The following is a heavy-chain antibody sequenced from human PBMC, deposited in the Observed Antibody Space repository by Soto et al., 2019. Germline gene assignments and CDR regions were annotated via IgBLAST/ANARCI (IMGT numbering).Heavy chain of an antibody. Sequence: SVKVSCKASGYTFTSYGISWVRQAPVQGLEWMGWISAYNGNTNYAQKLQGRVTMTTDTSTSTAYMELRSLRSDDTAVYYCARDILYSSSSNYYYGMDVWGQGTTVTVS. D-gene: IGHD6-6*01. CDR1: GYTFTSYG. J-gene: IGHJ6*02. CDR2: ISAYNGNT. V-gene: IGHV1-18*01. CDR3: ARDILYSSSSNYYYGMDV.